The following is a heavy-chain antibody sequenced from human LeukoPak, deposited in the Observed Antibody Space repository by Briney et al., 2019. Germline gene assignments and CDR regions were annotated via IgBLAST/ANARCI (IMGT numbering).Heavy chain of an antibody. CDR2: IQYDGSYY. Sequence: GGSLRLSCAASGIRFSEYGMYWVRQAPGKGLEWVAFIQYDGSYYYYGDSVKGRFTISRDNSKNTLYLQMNSLRAEDTAVYYCSTYSSSQGHWGQGTLVTVSS. D-gene: IGHD6-6*01. CDR3: STYSSSQGH. CDR1: GIRFSEYG. J-gene: IGHJ4*02. V-gene: IGHV3-30*02.